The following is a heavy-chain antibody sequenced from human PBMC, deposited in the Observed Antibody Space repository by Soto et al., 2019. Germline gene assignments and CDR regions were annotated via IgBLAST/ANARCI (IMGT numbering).Heavy chain of an antibody. CDR2: IYYSGST. D-gene: IGHD5-18*01. V-gene: IGHV4-59*01. CDR1: GGSISSYY. Sequence: SETLSLTCTVSGGSISSYYWSWIRQPPGKGLEWIGYIYYSGSTNYNPSLKSRVAISVDTSKNQFSLKLSSVTAADTAVYYCASFIRRGYSYGPFDYWGQGTLVTVSS. CDR3: ASFIRRGYSYGPFDY. J-gene: IGHJ4*02.